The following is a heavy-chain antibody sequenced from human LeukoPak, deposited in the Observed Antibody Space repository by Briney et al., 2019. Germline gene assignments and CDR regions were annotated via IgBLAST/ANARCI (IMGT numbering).Heavy chain of an antibody. V-gene: IGHV4-39*07. Sequence: SETLSLTCTVSGGSISSYYWSWIRQPPGKGLEWIGSIYYSGSTYYNPSLKSRVTISVDTSKNQFSLKLSSVTAADTAVYYCARGYCTNAVCSLGPTQAWGQGTLVTVSS. J-gene: IGHJ4*02. CDR2: IYYSGST. CDR3: ARGYCTNAVCSLGPTQA. D-gene: IGHD2-8*01. CDR1: GGSISSYY.